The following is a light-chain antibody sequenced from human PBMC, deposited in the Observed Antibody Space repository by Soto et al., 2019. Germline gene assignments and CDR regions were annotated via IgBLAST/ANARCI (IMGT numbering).Light chain of an antibody. Sequence: DIQMTQSPSSLSASVGDRVTITCRASQSISSYLNWYQQKPGKAPKLLIYAESSLQSGVRSRFSGSGSGTDCTLTISSLQPEDFATYYCQQSYSTLWTFGQGTKVEIK. J-gene: IGKJ1*01. V-gene: IGKV1-39*01. CDR2: AES. CDR1: QSISSY. CDR3: QQSYSTLWT.